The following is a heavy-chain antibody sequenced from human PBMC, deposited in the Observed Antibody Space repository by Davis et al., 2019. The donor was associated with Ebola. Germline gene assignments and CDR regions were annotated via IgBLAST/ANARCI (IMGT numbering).Heavy chain of an antibody. D-gene: IGHD7-27*01. Sequence: HSQTPSLTCAISGDSVSSAGWNWIRQSPSRGLEWLGRTYYNSKWYKDYAVSLKSRITFNPDTSKNQFSLKLDSVTPEDTAIYYCARVNWGSGKAFDIWGQGSMVTVSS. CDR3: ARVNWGSGKAFDI. V-gene: IGHV6-1*01. J-gene: IGHJ3*02. CDR1: GDSVSSAG. CDR2: TYYNSKWYK.